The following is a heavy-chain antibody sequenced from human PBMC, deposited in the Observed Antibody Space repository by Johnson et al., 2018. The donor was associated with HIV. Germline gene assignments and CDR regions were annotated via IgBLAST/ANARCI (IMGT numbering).Heavy chain of an antibody. J-gene: IGHJ3*02. D-gene: IGHD1-26*01. CDR2: IYSGGST. Sequence: QVQVVESGGGVVQPGRSLRLSCAASGFTFSSYAMHWVRQAPGKGLEWVSVIYSGGSTYNADFVKGRFTVSRDNSKNTLFLHMNGLRPDDTAVYSCAQDRWEVDAFDIWGQGTMVTVSS. CDR3: AQDRWEVDAFDI. V-gene: IGHV3-NL1*01. CDR1: GFTFSSYA.